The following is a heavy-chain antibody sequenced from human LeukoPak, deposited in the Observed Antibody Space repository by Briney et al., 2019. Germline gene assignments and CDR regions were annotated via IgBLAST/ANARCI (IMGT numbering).Heavy chain of an antibody. V-gene: IGHV5-51*01. Sequence: GESLKISCKGSGYSFTSYWIGWVRQMPGKGLEWMGVIYPGDSDTRYSPSFQGQVTISVDKSISTAYLQWSSLKASDTAMYYCASTSRAGDRYFDLWGRGTLVTVSS. CDR1: GYSFTSYW. CDR3: ASTSRAGDRYFDL. CDR2: IYPGDSDT. D-gene: IGHD7-27*01. J-gene: IGHJ2*01.